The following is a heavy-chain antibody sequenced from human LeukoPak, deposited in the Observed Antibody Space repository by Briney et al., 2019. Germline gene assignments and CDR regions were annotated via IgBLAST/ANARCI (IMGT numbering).Heavy chain of an antibody. J-gene: IGHJ4*02. Sequence: SETLSLTCTVSGGSISSSSYYWGWIRQPPGKGLEWIGSIYYSGSTYYNPSLKSRVTISVDTSKNQFSLKLSSVTAADTAVYYCARQGSGSYYSDYWGQGTLVTVSS. V-gene: IGHV4-39*01. CDR2: IYYSGST. CDR3: ARQGSGSYYSDY. CDR1: GGSISSSSYY. D-gene: IGHD3-10*01.